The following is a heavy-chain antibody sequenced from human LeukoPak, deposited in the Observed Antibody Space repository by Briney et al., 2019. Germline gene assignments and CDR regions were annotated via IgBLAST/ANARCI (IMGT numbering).Heavy chain of an antibody. CDR3: ARDLYYYDSSGYFDY. D-gene: IGHD3-22*01. J-gene: IGHJ4*02. CDR2: IIPIFGTA. V-gene: IGHV1-69*05. CDR1: GGTLSSYA. Sequence: ASVKVSCKASGGTLSSYAISWVRQAPGQGLEWMGGIIPIFGTANYAQKFQGRVTITTDESTSTAYMELSSLRSEDTAVYYCARDLYYYDSSGYFDYWGQGTLVTVSS.